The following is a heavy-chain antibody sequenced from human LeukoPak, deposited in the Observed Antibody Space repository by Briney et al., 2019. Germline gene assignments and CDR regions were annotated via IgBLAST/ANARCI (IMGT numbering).Heavy chain of an antibody. D-gene: IGHD2-2*01. J-gene: IGHJ3*02. CDR3: ARIPTNAVPAAHNGFDI. CDR1: GDSISSGDYY. Sequence: PSETLSLTCTVSGDSISSGDYYWSWIRQPPGKGLEWIGNIYYSGSTYYNPSLRSRVTMSVDTSKNQFSLKLSSVTAAGTALYFCARIPTNAVPAAHNGFDIWGQGTMVTVSS. CDR2: IYYSGST. V-gene: IGHV4-39*01.